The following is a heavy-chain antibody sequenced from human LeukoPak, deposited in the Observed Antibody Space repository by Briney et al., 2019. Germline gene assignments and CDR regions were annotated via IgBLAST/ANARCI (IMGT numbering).Heavy chain of an antibody. J-gene: IGHJ6*03. CDR1: GFAFSSYA. Sequence: GGSLRLSCAASGFAFSSYAMRWVRQAPGKGLEWVSSISGSGDGRDSADSVKGRFTISRDNSKNTLYLEMYSLRAEDTAVYYCAKDRGHCTNGVCHNYYYMDVWGKGTTVTVSS. CDR2: ISGSGDGR. CDR3: AKDRGHCTNGVCHNYYYMDV. V-gene: IGHV3-23*01. D-gene: IGHD2-8*01.